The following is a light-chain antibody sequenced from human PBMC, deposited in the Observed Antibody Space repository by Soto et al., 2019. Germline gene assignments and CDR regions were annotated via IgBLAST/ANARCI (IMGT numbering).Light chain of an antibody. J-gene: IGKJ2*01. CDR1: QRVTSNY. CDR2: GAS. Sequence: EIVLTQSPDTLSLSPGEGATLSCRASQRVTSNYLPWYQQKPGQAPRLLIFGASRRATGIPDRFSGSGAGTEFTLTISRVEPEDFAVYYCQHYVGSPPYTFGQGTKLEIK. CDR3: QHYVGSPPYT. V-gene: IGKV3-20*01.